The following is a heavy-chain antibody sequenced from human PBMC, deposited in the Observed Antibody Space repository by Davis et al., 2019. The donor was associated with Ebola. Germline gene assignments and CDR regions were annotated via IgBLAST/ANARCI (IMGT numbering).Heavy chain of an antibody. V-gene: IGHV1-69*02. CDR1: GGTFSSYT. Sequence: SVKVSCKASGGTFSSYTISWVRQAPGQGLEWMGRIIPILGIANYAQKFQGRVTMTRDTSISTAYMELSRLRSDDTAVYYCATAPRQCSPACWFEYWGQGTLVTVSS. CDR2: IIPILGIA. D-gene: IGHD6-13*01. J-gene: IGHJ5*01. CDR3: ATAPRQCSPACWFEY.